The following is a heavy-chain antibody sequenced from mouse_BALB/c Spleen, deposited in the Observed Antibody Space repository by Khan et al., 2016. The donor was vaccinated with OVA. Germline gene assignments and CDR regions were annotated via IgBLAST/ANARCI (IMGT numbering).Heavy chain of an antibody. CDR3: ARFYDYEGYFDV. V-gene: IGHV2-4*02. D-gene: IGHD2-4*01. CDR2: IWSGGST. CDR1: GFSLTYYG. J-gene: IGHJ1*01. Sequence: VKLQESGPGLVQPSQSLSITCTVSGFSLTYYGVHWVRQPPGKGLEWLGVIWSGGSTDYDAAFISRLSINKDNSKSQVFFKMNSLQADDTAIYYCARFYDYEGYFDVWGAGTTVTVSS.